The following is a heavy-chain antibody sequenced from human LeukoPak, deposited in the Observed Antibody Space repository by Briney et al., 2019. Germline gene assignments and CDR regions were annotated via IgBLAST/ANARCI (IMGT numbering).Heavy chain of an antibody. CDR3: AKAEIHYDFWSGYDY. CDR1: GFTVSSNY. Sequence: PGGSLRLSCAASGFTVSSNYMSWVRQAPGKGLEWVSVIYSGGSTYYADSVKGRFTISRDNSKNTLYLQMNSLRAEDTAVYYCAKAEIHYDFWSGYDYWGQGTLVTVSS. V-gene: IGHV3-53*05. J-gene: IGHJ4*02. CDR2: IYSGGST. D-gene: IGHD3-3*01.